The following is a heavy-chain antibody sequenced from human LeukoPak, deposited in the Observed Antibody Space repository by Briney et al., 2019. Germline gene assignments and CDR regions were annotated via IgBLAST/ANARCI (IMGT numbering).Heavy chain of an antibody. CDR2: ISYDGSNK. Sequence: GGSLRLSCAASGFTFSSYAMHWVRQAPGKGLEWVAVISYDGSNKYYADSVKGRFTISRDNSKNTLYLQMNSLRAEDTAVYYCARGTPHPQPDGYNYWGQGTLVTVSS. V-gene: IGHV3-30*04. J-gene: IGHJ4*02. CDR1: GFTFSSYA. D-gene: IGHD5-24*01. CDR3: ARGTPHPQPDGYNY.